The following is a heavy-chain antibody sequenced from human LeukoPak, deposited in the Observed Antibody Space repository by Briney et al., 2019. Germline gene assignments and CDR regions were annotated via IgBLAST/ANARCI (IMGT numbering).Heavy chain of an antibody. V-gene: IGHV3-53*01. CDR1: GFTVSGSY. CDR2: IYSDGDT. D-gene: IGHD6-13*01. CDR3: ARHPPISYSSSWFYFDN. J-gene: IGHJ4*02. Sequence: PGGSLRLSCAASGFTVSGSYMSWVRQAPGKGLEWVSVIYSDGDTYYADSVRGRFTISRDNSKNTLYLQMNSLRAEDTAVYYCARHPPISYSSSWFYFDNWGQGSLVTVSS.